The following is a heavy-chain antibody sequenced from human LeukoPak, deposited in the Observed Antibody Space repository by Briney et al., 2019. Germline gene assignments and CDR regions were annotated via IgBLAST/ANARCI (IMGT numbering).Heavy chain of an antibody. CDR3: AKIRGGGYSYGYDAFDI. J-gene: IGHJ3*02. V-gene: IGHV4-4*02. Sequence: SGTLSLTCAVSGGSISSSNWWSWVRQPPGKGLEWIGEIYHSGSTNYNPSLKSRVTISVDKSKNQFSLKLSSVTAADTAVYYCAKIRGGGYSYGYDAFDIWGQGTMVTVSS. D-gene: IGHD5-18*01. CDR2: IYHSGST. CDR1: GGSISSSNW.